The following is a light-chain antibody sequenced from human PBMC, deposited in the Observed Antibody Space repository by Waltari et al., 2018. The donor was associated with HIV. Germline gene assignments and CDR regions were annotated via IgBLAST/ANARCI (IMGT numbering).Light chain of an antibody. J-gene: IGLJ2*01. V-gene: IGLV1-40*01. Sequence: QSVLTQPPSVSGAPGPRVTISCTGSSSNIGAGYDVHWYQKLPGTAPKLLIHDNTNRPSGVPDRFSGSKYGTSASLAITGLQAEDEAEYYCQSYDSRLSGPVVFGGGTKLTVL. CDR3: QSYDSRLSGPVV. CDR1: SSNIGAGYD. CDR2: DNT.